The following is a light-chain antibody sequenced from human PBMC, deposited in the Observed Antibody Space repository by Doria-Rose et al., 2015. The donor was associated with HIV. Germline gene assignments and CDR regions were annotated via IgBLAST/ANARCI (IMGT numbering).Light chain of an antibody. V-gene: IGKV4-1*01. CDR2: WAS. CDR1: QSLLYTSKNY. Sequence: DIQMTQSPESLGMSLGERATLNRKSNQSLLYTSKNYLAWYQQKPGQPPKLLIYWASTRQSGVPARLSGSGSETDFTLTISSLEAEDVAVYYCQQYYDTPSFGPGTTVDIK. J-gene: IGKJ3*01. CDR3: QQYYDTPS.